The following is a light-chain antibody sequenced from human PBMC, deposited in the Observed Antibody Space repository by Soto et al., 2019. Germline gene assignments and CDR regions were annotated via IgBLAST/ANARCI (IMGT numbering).Light chain of an antibody. CDR3: QQYNSRSLT. CDR2: DAS. J-gene: IGKJ4*01. CDR1: QSVTNY. V-gene: IGKV3-11*01. Sequence: EIFLTQSPDTLSLSPGERATLSCRASQSVTNYIAWYQQRPGQAPRLLIYDASNRATGVPARFSGSGSGTDFTLTISDLQSEDFAVYYCQQYNSRSLTLVGGTKVDIK.